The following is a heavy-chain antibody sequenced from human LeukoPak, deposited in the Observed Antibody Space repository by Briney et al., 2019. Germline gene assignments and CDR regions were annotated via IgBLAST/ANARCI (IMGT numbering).Heavy chain of an antibody. CDR3: ARASYSYDISGWVPFDY. J-gene: IGHJ4*02. CDR2: IYTSGST. CDR1: GGSISSYY. D-gene: IGHD3-22*01. Sequence: PSETLSLTCTVSGGSISSYYWSWIRQPAGKGLEWIGRIYTSGSTNYNPSLKSRVTISGDTSENQFSLRLSSVTAADTAVYYCARASYSYDISGWVPFDYWGQGTLVTVSS. V-gene: IGHV4-4*07.